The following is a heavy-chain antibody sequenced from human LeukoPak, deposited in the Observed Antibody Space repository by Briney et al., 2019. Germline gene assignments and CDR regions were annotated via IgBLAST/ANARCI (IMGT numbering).Heavy chain of an antibody. Sequence: GESLKISCKGSGYSFTTYWIGWVRQMPGKGLEWMGIIYPGDSDTRYSPSFQGQVTISADKSISTAYLQWSSLKASDTAMYYCARSARVATVTTSFYYFYMDVWGKGTTVTISS. J-gene: IGHJ6*03. CDR1: GYSFTTYW. CDR3: ARSARVATVTTSFYYFYMDV. CDR2: IYPGDSDT. V-gene: IGHV5-51*01. D-gene: IGHD4-17*01.